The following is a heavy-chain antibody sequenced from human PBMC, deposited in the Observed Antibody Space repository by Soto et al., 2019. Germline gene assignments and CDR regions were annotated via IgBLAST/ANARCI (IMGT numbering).Heavy chain of an antibody. D-gene: IGHD6-19*01. V-gene: IGHV6-1*01. CDR3: ARDQGEIAVVGTAFDI. CDR1: GDSVSSNSAA. CDR2: TYYRSKWYN. J-gene: IGHJ3*02. Sequence: SQTLSLTCAISGDSVSSNSAAWNWIRQSPSRGLEWLGRTYYRSKWYNDYAVSVKSRITINPDTSKNQFSLQLNSVTPEDTAVYYCARDQGEIAVVGTAFDIWGQGTMVTVSS.